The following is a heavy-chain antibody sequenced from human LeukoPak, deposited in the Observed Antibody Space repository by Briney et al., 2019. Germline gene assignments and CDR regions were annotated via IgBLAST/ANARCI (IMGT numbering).Heavy chain of an antibody. CDR2: ISAYNGNT. CDR1: GYTFTSYG. D-gene: IGHD2-2*01. V-gene: IGHV1-18*01. CDR3: ARVPVVLAALYYYYYYYMDV. Sequence: ASVKVSCKASGYTFTSYGISWVRQAPGQGLEWMGWISAYNGNTNYAQKLQGRVTMTTDTSTSTAYMELRSLRSDDTAVYYCARVPVVLAALYYYYYYYMDVWGKGTTVTVSS. J-gene: IGHJ6*03.